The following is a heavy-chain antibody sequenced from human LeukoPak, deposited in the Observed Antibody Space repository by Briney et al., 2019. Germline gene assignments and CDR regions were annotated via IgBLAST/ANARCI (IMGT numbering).Heavy chain of an antibody. V-gene: IGHV1-2*02. Sequence: ASVKVSCKTSGYTFTGYYIHWVRQAPGQGLEWMGWINPNSGGTNYAQKFQDRVTMTRDTSISTAYMEVSRLRSDDTAMYYCARDLAGGSGTLPDYWGQGTLVTVSS. J-gene: IGHJ4*02. CDR1: GYTFTGYY. CDR2: INPNSGGT. CDR3: ARDLAGGSGTLPDY. D-gene: IGHD3-10*01.